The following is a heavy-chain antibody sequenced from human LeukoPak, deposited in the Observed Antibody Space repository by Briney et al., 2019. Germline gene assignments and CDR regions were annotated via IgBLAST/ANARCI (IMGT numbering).Heavy chain of an antibody. Sequence: SETLSLTCTVSGGSISSYYWSWIRQPPGKGLEWIGYIYYSGSTNYNPSLKSRVTISVDTSKNQFSLKLSSVTAADTAVYYCARQQKVYGDLDYWGQGTLDTVSS. CDR1: GGSISSYY. D-gene: IGHD4-17*01. V-gene: IGHV4-59*08. J-gene: IGHJ4*02. CDR2: IYYSGST. CDR3: ARQQKVYGDLDY.